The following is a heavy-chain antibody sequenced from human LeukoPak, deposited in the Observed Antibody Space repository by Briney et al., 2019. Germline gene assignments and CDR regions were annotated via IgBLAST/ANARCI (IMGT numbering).Heavy chain of an antibody. V-gene: IGHV4-31*03. CDR3: ARVFDSYYHFDY. D-gene: IGHD1-26*01. CDR2: IYYSGST. Sequence: PSETLSLTCTVSDGSVSSGGYYWSWIRQHPGEGLECIGYIYYSGSTYYNPSLKSRVTISVDTSKNQFSLNLSSVTAADTAVYYCARVFDSYYHFDYWGQGTLVTVSS. CDR1: DGSVSSGGYY. J-gene: IGHJ4*02.